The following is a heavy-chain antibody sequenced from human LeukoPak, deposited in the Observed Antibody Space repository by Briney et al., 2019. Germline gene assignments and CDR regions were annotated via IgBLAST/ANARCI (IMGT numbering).Heavy chain of an antibody. V-gene: IGHV3-9*01. J-gene: IGHJ4*02. CDR2: ISWNSGSI. CDR3: AKDFNSYPAY. Sequence: GGSLRLSCAASGFTFDDYAMHWVRQAPGKGLEWVSGISWNSGSIGYADSVKGRFTISRDNAKNSLYLQMNSLRAEDTALYYCAKDFNSYPAYWGQGTLVTVSS. CDR1: GFTFDDYA. D-gene: IGHD2-2*01.